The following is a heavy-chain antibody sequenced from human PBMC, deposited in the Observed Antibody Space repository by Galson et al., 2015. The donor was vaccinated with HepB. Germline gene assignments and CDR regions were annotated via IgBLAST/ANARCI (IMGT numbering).Heavy chain of an antibody. V-gene: IGHV1-24*01. Sequence: SVKVSCKVSGYTLTELSMHWVRQAPGKGLEWMGGFDPEDGETIYAQKFQGRVTMTEDTSTDTAYMELSSLRSEDTAVYYCATTKWELVATIQNDAFDIWGQGTMVTVSS. J-gene: IGHJ3*02. CDR2: FDPEDGET. CDR1: GYTLTELS. D-gene: IGHD5-12*01. CDR3: ATTKWELVATIQNDAFDI.